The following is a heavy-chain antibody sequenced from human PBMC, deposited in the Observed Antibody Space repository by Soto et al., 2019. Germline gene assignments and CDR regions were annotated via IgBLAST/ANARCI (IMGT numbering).Heavy chain of an antibody. CDR1: GYTFTSYD. V-gene: IGHV1-8*01. D-gene: IGHD2-2*01. CDR2: MNPNSGNT. CDR3: ARDIVVVPAAYYGMDV. J-gene: IGHJ6*02. Sequence: ASVKVSCKASGYTFTSYDINWVRQATGQGLEWMGWMNPNSGNTGYAQKFQGRVSMTRNTSISTAYMELSSLRSEDTAVYYCARDIVVVPAAYYGMDVWGQGTTVTVSS.